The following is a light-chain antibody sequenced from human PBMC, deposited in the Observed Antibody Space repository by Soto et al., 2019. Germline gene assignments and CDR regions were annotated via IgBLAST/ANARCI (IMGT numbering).Light chain of an antibody. CDR1: QSVRSN. Sequence: EIMMTQSPATLSVSPGERATLSCRASQSVRSNLAWYQQKPGQAPRLLIYGASTRATGIPARFSGSGSGTEFTLTISSLQSEDFAVYYCQQYNNWPSVTFGQGTRLEFK. V-gene: IGKV3-15*01. CDR3: QQYNNWPSVT. CDR2: GAS. J-gene: IGKJ5*01.